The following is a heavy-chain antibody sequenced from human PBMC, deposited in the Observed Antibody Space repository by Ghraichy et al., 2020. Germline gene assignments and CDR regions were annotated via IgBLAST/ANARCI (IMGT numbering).Heavy chain of an antibody. CDR3: AKDGDSITIFGVVISYFDY. Sequence: GGSLRLSCAASGFTFSSYAMSWVRQAPGKGLEWVSAISGSGGSTYYADSVKGRFTISRDNSKNTLYLQMNSLRAEDTAVYYCAKDGDSITIFGVVISYFDYWGQGSLVTVSS. D-gene: IGHD3-3*01. J-gene: IGHJ4*02. V-gene: IGHV3-23*01. CDR2: ISGSGGST. CDR1: GFTFSSYA.